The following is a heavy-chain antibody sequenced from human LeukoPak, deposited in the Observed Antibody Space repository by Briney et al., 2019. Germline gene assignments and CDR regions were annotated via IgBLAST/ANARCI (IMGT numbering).Heavy chain of an antibody. V-gene: IGHV3-30-3*01. CDR2: ISYDGSNK. J-gene: IGHJ4*02. Sequence: GGSLRLSCAASGFTFSSYAMHWVRQARGKGLEWVAVISYDGSNKYYADSVKGRFTISRDNSKNTLYLQMNSLRAEDTAVYYCAREYYDSSLYYFDYWGQGTLVTVSS. CDR1: GFTFSSYA. CDR3: AREYYDSSLYYFDY. D-gene: IGHD3-22*01.